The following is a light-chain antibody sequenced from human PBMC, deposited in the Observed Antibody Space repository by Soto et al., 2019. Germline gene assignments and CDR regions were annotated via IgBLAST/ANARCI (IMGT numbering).Light chain of an antibody. J-gene: IGKJ5*01. Sequence: EIVLTQSPATLSFSPWEIGTLSCRASQSLSSYLAWYQQKPGQAPRLLIYGASTRATGIPPRFSGSGSGTESTLTISSLQSEDFALYYCQHYGAAPITCGQGTRLEIK. CDR1: QSLSSY. V-gene: IGKV3-15*01. CDR3: QHYGAAPIT. CDR2: GAS.